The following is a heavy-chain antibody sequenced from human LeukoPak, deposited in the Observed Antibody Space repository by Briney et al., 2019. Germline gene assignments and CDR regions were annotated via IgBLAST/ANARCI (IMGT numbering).Heavy chain of an antibody. CDR3: ARDKSVDDKAWRFDP. D-gene: IGHD3-22*01. CDR1: GYTFTSYY. CDR2: INPTGDST. Sequence: ASVKVSCKASGYTFTSYYMHWVRQAPGQGLEWMGLINPTGDSTGYAQKFQGRVTMTRDMSTSTDYLELSSLRSEHTAGYYCARDKSVDDKAWRFDPGGQGTLVTVPP. J-gene: IGHJ5*02. V-gene: IGHV1-46*01.